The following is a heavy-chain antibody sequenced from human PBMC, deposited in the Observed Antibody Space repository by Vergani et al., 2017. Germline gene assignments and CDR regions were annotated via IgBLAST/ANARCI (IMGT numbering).Heavy chain of an antibody. V-gene: IGHV1-69*13. D-gene: IGHD6-19*01. CDR2: IIPIFGTA. J-gene: IGHJ5*02. CDR1: GGTFSSYA. CDR3: ARVSSSGWYDWEADWFDP. Sequence: QVQLVQSGAEVKKPGSSVKVSCKASGGTFSSYAISWVRQAPGQGLEWMGRIIPIFGTANYAQKFQGRVTITADESTSTAYMGLSSLRSEDTAVYYCARVSSSGWYDWEADWFDPWGQGTLVTVSS.